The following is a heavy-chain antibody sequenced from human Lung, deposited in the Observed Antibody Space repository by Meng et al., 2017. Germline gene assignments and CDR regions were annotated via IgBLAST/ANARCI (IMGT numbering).Heavy chain of an antibody. J-gene: IGHJ4*02. CDR1: GFTFSSYS. D-gene: IGHD2-15*01. CDR2: ISSSST. V-gene: IGHV3-21*01. CDR3: ARGRVVVAATPSDY. Sequence: EVQLVESGGGLVKPGGYLILSCAASGFTFSSYSMNWVRQAPGKGLEWVSSISSSSTYADSVKGRFTISRDNAKNSLYLQMNSLRAEDTAVYYCARGRVVVAATPSDYWGQGTLVTVSS.